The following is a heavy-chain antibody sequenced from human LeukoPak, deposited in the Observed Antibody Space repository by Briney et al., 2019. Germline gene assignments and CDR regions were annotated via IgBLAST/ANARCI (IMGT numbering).Heavy chain of an antibody. CDR2: INHSGST. Sequence: SETLSLTCTVSGVSISSYYWSWIRQPPGKGLEWIGEINHSGSTNYNPSLKSRVTISVDTSKNQFSLKLSSVTAADTAVYYCARGGGRYCSGGSCYGSXNYXXXXXGXXVWGXXTXVTVS. CDR1: GVSISSYY. D-gene: IGHD2-15*01. V-gene: IGHV4-34*01. CDR3: ARGGGRYCSGGSCYGSXNYXXXXXGXXV. J-gene: IGHJ6*02.